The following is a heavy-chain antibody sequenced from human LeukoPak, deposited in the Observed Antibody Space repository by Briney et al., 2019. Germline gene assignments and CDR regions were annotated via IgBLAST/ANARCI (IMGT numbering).Heavy chain of an antibody. D-gene: IGHD2-2*01. Sequence: SETLSLTCTVSGGSISSYYWSWIRQPPGKGLEWIGYIYYSGSTNYNPSLKSRVTISVDTSKNQFSLRLTSVTAADTAVYYCARSPTKRVPEDYWGQGTLVTVYS. CDR1: GGSISSYY. CDR3: ARSPTKRVPEDY. V-gene: IGHV4-59*12. J-gene: IGHJ4*02. CDR2: IYYSGST.